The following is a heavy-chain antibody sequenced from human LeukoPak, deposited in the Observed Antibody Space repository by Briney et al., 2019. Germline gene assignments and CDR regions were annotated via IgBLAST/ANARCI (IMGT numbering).Heavy chain of an antibody. V-gene: IGHV1-69*01. CDR1: GGTFSSYA. Sequence: SVKVSCKASGGTFSSYAISWVRQAPGQGLEWMGGIIPIFGTANYAQKLQGRVTITADESTSTAYMELSSLRSEDTAVYYCASCDGGGKYDYVWGTFDYWGQGTLVTVSS. CDR3: ASCDGGGKYDYVWGTFDY. CDR2: IIPIFGTA. J-gene: IGHJ4*02. D-gene: IGHD3-16*01.